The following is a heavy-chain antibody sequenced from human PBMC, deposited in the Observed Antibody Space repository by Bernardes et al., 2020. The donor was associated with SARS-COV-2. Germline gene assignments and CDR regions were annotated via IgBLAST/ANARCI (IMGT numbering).Heavy chain of an antibody. V-gene: IGHV3-23*01. CDR1: GLTFSSYA. CDR2: ISGSVGTT. Sequence: GGSLRLSCAASGLTFSSYAMSWVRQAPGKGLEWVSAISGSVGTTFYADSVKGRFIISRDNSKNMLYLRMNSLRAEDTAVYYCAKFLAGSSPHRTGATNYFDYWGQGTLVTVSS. J-gene: IGHJ4*02. D-gene: IGHD1-26*01. CDR3: AKFLAGSSPHRTGATNYFDY.